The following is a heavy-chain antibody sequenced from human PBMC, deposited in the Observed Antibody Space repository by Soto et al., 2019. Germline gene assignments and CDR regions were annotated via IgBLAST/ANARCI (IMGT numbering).Heavy chain of an antibody. V-gene: IGHV3-23*01. CDR1: GFTFSSYA. D-gene: IGHD3-3*01. CDR3: ASRSTIFGVVIIPVALDY. CDR2: ISGSGGST. Sequence: VQLLESGGGLVQPGGSLRLSCAASGFTFSSYAMSWVRQAPGKGLEWVSAISGSGGSTYYADSVKGRFTISRDNSKNTLYLQMNSLRAEDTAVYYCASRSTIFGVVIIPVALDYWGQGTLVTVSS. J-gene: IGHJ4*02.